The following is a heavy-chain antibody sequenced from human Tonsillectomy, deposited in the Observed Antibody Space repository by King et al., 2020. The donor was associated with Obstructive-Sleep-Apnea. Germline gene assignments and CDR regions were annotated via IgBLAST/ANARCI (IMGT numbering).Heavy chain of an antibody. D-gene: IGHD3-10*01. Sequence: VQLVESGGGLVQPGGSLRLSCAASGFTFSSYSMNLVRQAPGRGLEWVSYISSSSSTIYYSDSVKGRFTISRDNAKNSLYLQMNSLRAEDTAVYYCARDSHQFGEFPHFDYWGQGTLVTVSS. CDR3: ARDSHQFGEFPHFDY. CDR1: GFTFSSYS. CDR2: ISSSSSTI. J-gene: IGHJ4*02. V-gene: IGHV3-48*04.